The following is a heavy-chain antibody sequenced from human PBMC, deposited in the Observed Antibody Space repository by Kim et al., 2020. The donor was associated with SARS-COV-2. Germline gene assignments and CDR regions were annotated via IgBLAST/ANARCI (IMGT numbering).Heavy chain of an antibody. CDR2: MNPNSGNT. CDR1: GYTFTSFD. V-gene: IGHV1-8*01. CDR3: ARRNTVTTRTLDY. Sequence: ASVKVSCKASGYTFTSFDINWVRQATGQGLEWVGWMNPNSGNTGSAQKFQGRLTMTRNTSITTAYMELSSLISEDTAVYYCARRNTVTTRTLDYWGQGTLVTVSS. J-gene: IGHJ4*02. D-gene: IGHD4-17*01.